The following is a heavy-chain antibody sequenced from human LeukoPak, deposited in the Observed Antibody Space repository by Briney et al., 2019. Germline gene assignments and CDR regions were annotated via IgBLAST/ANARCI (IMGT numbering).Heavy chain of an antibody. CDR3: ARHQGHDFYDSSGYYSFDY. D-gene: IGHD3-22*01. J-gene: IGHJ4*02. Sequence: SETLSLTCTVSGGSINNYYWSWIRQPPGKGLEWIGYIYYSGSTNYNPSLKSRVTISADTSKSQFSLKLTSVTAADTAVYFCARHQGHDFYDSSGYYSFDYWGQGTLVTVSS. V-gene: IGHV4-59*08. CDR1: GGSINNYY. CDR2: IYYSGST.